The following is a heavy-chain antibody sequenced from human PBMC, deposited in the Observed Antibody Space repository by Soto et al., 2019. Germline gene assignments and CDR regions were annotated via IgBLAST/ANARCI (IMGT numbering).Heavy chain of an antibody. J-gene: IGHJ4*02. D-gene: IGHD1-26*01. CDR3: ARADLQWDSFDL. CDR2: ISNSGSST. CDR1: GFPFRNFA. Sequence: PGGSLRLSCAASGFPFRNFAMAWVRQAPGKGLEWVSIISNSGSSTYHGDSVKGRFTTSRDNSKGTLSLHMRGVRIDDTAVYFCARADLQWDSFDLWGQGTLVTVAS. V-gene: IGHV3-23*05.